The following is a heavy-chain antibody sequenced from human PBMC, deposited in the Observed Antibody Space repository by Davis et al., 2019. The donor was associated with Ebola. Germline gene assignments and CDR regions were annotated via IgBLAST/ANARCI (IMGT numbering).Heavy chain of an antibody. CDR3: GRGRGAGDIDI. Sequence: AASVKVSCKASGGTFSSHAIIWVRQAPGQGLEWMGGIIPIFGKVHYAQKFDGRVTITADESSSTAYMDLSSLTSEDTAVYYCGRGRGAGDIDIWGQGTMVVVSS. V-gene: IGHV1-69*13. D-gene: IGHD2-21*02. CDR1: GGTFSSHA. J-gene: IGHJ3*02. CDR2: IIPIFGKV.